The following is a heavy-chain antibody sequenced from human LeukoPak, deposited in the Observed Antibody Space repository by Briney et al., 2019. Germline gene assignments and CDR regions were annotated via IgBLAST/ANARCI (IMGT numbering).Heavy chain of an antibody. CDR1: GGSISSYY. CDR3: ARLRGIGNFDY. J-gene: IGHJ4*02. Sequence: SETLSLTCTVSGGSISSYYWSWIRQPPGKGLEWIGYIYYSGSTNHKPSLKSRVTISVDTSKNQFSLKLTSVTAADTAVYYCARLRGIGNFDYWGQGTQVTVSS. D-gene: IGHD3-16*01. V-gene: IGHV4-59*01. CDR2: IYYSGST.